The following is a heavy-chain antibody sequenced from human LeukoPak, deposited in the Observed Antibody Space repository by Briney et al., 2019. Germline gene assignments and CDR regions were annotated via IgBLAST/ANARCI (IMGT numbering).Heavy chain of an antibody. D-gene: IGHD3-3*01. CDR3: ARDSVEWYIFDY. J-gene: IGHJ4*02. Sequence: GGSLRLSCAASGFTFSSYWMHWVRHAPGKGPVWVARTNRDGRRTAYADSVKGRFTIYKDNAKNPLYLLMNSLRAEDTAVYYCARDSVEWYIFDYWGQGTLVTVSS. CDR2: TNRDGRRT. V-gene: IGHV3-74*01. CDR1: GFTFSSYW.